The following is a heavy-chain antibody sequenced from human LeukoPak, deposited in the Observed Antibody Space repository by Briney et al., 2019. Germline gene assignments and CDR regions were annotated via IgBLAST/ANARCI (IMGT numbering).Heavy chain of an antibody. CDR1: GFTFGSYN. CDR2: ISSSSSYI. J-gene: IGHJ4*02. V-gene: IGHV3-21*01. Sequence: PGGSLRLSCAASGFTFGSYNMNWVRQAPGKRPEWVSSISSSSSYIYYADSVKGRFTISRDNAKNSLYLQMNSLRAEDTALYYCARGASRADYWGQGTLVTVSS. CDR3: ARGASRADY.